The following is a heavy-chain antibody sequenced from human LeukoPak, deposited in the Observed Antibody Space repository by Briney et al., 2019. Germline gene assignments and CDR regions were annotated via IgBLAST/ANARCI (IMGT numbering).Heavy chain of an antibody. J-gene: IGHJ3*02. D-gene: IGHD3-3*01. CDR1: GVTFSGYS. CDR3: AKEPGGGYYDFWSGYLGAFDI. V-gene: IGHV3-23*01. Sequence: GGSLRLSCAASGVTFSGYSMNWVRQAPGKGLEWVSAITATSLHIYYAGSVKGRFTISRDNSKNTLYLQMNSLRAEDTAVYYCAKEPGGGYYDFWSGYLGAFDIWGQGTMVTVSS. CDR2: ITATSLHI.